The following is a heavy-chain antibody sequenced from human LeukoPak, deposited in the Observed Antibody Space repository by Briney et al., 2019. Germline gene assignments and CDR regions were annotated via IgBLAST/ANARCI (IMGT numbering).Heavy chain of an antibody. J-gene: IGHJ4*02. CDR2: INSDGSST. CDR3: ARDAPGNTALDY. CDR1: GFTFSIYW. Sequence: QPGGSLRLSCAASGFTFSIYWMHWVRQPPGKRLVWVSRINSDGSSTSYADSVKGRFTISRDNAKYTLYLQMNSLRVEDTALYYCARDAPGNTALDYWGQGSLVTVSS. D-gene: IGHD2-2*02. V-gene: IGHV3-74*01.